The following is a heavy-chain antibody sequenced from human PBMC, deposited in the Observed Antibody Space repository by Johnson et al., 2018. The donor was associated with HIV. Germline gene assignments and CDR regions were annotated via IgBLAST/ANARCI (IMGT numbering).Heavy chain of an antibody. CDR2: ISYDGSNK. V-gene: IGHV3-30*04. Sequence: QVQLVESGGGVVQPGRSLRLSCAASGFTFSSYAMHWVRQAPGKGLEWVAVISYDGSNKYYADSVKGRFTISRDNSKNTLYLQMNSLRAEDTAVYYCARDILEYSSSVPDAFDIWGKGTMVTVSS. CDR1: GFTFSSYA. D-gene: IGHD6-6*01. CDR3: ARDILEYSSSVPDAFDI. J-gene: IGHJ3*02.